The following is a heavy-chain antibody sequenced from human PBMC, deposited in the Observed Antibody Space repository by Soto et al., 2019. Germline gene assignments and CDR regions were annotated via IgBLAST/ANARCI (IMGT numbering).Heavy chain of an antibody. CDR3: VRGSYYSGWA. CDR1: GDSVSSTSAA. Sequence: PSPTLSLTCAISGDSVSSTSAAWSWIRQSPSRGLEWLGRTYYRSKWYSDYAISVKSRITINPDTSKNQLSLQLNSVTPEDTAVHYCVRGSYYSGWAWGQGTLVNVAS. D-gene: IGHD6-19*01. J-gene: IGHJ4*02. V-gene: IGHV6-1*01. CDR2: TYYRSKWYS.